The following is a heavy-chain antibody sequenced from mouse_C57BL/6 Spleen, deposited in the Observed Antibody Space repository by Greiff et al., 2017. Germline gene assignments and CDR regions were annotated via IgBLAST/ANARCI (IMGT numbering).Heavy chain of an antibody. Sequence: EVKLMESGPGLVKPSQSLSLTCSVTGYSIPSGYYWNWIRQFPGNKLEWMGYISYDGSNNYNPSLKNRISITRDTSKNQFFLKLNSVTTEDTATYYCASPIYPYYAMDYWGQGTSVTVSS. D-gene: IGHD2-1*01. J-gene: IGHJ4*01. CDR2: ISYDGSN. CDR3: ASPIYPYYAMDY. V-gene: IGHV3-6*01. CDR1: GYSIPSGYY.